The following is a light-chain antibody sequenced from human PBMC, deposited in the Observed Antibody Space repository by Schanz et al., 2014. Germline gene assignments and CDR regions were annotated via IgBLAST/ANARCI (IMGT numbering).Light chain of an antibody. CDR3: QHYSLSPL. Sequence: IVLTQSPGTLSLSPGERAILSCRASQGVSGNYLAWYQEKPGQAPRLLIYSASTRATAIPARFSGSGSGTDFTLTISRLEPEDFAVYYCQHYSLSPLFGQGTKVDI. CDR2: SAS. CDR1: QGVSGNY. J-gene: IGKJ1*01. V-gene: IGKV3-20*01.